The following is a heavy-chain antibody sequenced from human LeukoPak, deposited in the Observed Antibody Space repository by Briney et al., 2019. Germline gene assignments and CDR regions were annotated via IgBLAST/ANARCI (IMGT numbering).Heavy chain of an antibody. CDR2: ISRRGSTI. D-gene: IGHD6-13*01. J-gene: IGHJ5*02. Sequence: GGSLRLSCAASGFTFSSYEMNWVRQAPGKGLEWVSYISRRGSTIYYADSVKGRFTISRDNAKNSLYLQMNSLRAEDTAVYYCAREGIAAGFDPWGQGALVTVSS. V-gene: IGHV3-48*03. CDR1: GFTFSSYE. CDR3: AREGIAAGFDP.